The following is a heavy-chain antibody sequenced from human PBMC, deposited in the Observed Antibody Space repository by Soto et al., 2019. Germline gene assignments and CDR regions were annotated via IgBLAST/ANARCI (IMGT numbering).Heavy chain of an antibody. V-gene: IGHV3-23*01. CDR3: ATDSFRSGIAVAGNY. CDR2: ISFGGGST. Sequence: EVQLLESGGGLVQPGGSLRLSCAASGFTFGSYAMTWVRQAPGKGLEWVSAISFGGGSTYYADSVKGRFTISRDNSKNTLYLQMTILRAEDTGIYYCATDSFRSGIAVAGNYWGQGTLVTVS. J-gene: IGHJ4*02. D-gene: IGHD6-19*01. CDR1: GFTFGSYA.